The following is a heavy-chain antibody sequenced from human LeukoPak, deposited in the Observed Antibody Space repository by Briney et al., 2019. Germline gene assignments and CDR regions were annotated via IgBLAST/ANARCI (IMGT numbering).Heavy chain of an antibody. CDR3: ARENYYYDSSGYGDY. J-gene: IGHJ4*02. CDR2: IIPILGIA. Sequence: ASVKVSCKASGGTFSSYAISWVRQAPGQGLEWMGRIIPILGIANYAQKFQGRVTITADKSTSTAYMELSSLRSEDTAVYYCARENYYYDSSGYGDYWGQGTLVTVSS. CDR1: GGTFSSYA. D-gene: IGHD3-22*01. V-gene: IGHV1-69*04.